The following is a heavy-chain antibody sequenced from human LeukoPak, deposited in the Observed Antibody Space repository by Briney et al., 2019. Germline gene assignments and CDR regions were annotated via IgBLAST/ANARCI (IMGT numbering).Heavy chain of an antibody. D-gene: IGHD2-2*01. J-gene: IGHJ4*02. CDR3: ARAIVVVPPASFDY. Sequence: ASVKVSCKASGYTFTGYYMHWVRQAPGQGLEWMGWINPNSGGTNYAQKFQGRVTMTRDTSISTAYMELSRLRSDDTAVYYCARAIVVVPPASFDYWGQGTLVTVSS. CDR2: INPNSGGT. V-gene: IGHV1-2*02. CDR1: GYTFTGYY.